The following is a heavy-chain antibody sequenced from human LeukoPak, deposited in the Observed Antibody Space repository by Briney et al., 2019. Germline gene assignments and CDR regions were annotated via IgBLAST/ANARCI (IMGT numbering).Heavy chain of an antibody. V-gene: IGHV1-69*04. CDR1: GGTFSSYA. CDR3: ARGIPRFDP. Sequence: SVRVSCKASGGTFSSYAISWVRQAPGQGLEWMGRIIPIFGIANYAQKFQGRVTITADKSTSTAYMELSSLRSEDTAVYYCARGIPRFDPWGQGTLVTVSS. CDR2: IIPIFGIA. J-gene: IGHJ5*02.